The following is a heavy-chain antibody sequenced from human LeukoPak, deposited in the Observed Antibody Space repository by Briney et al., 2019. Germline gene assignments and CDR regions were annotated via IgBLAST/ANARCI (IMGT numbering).Heavy chain of an antibody. CDR3: ARGDYGSGSLNYWFFDL. J-gene: IGHJ2*01. CDR1: GFTFSTYA. V-gene: IGHV3-23*01. Sequence: PGGSLRLSCAASGFTFSTYAMSWVRQAPGKGLEWVSGIHDSAGHTYYADSVKGRFTISRDNSKNAVYLQMNSLRAEDTAVYYCARGDYGSGSLNYWFFDLWGRGTLVTVSS. D-gene: IGHD3-10*01. CDR2: IHDSAGHT.